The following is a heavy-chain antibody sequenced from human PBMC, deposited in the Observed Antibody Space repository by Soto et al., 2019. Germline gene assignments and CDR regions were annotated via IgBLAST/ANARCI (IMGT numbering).Heavy chain of an antibody. Sequence: PGGSLRLSCAASGFTFGSYGMHWVRQAPGKGLEWVAVIWYDGSNKYYADSVKGRFTISRDNSKNTLYLQMNSLRAEDTAVYYCARDWDDPKYYFDYWGQGTLVTVSS. J-gene: IGHJ4*02. CDR1: GFTFGSYG. D-gene: IGHD1-1*01. CDR3: ARDWDDPKYYFDY. V-gene: IGHV3-33*01. CDR2: IWYDGSNK.